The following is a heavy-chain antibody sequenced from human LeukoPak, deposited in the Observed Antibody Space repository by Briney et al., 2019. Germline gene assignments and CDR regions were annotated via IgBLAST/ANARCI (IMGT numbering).Heavy chain of an antibody. Sequence: ASVKVSCKASGCTFTGYYMHWVRQAPGQGLEWMGWINPNSGGTNYAQKFQGRVTMTRDTSISTAYMELSRLRSDDTAVYYCARASTMIVVVITDYWGQGTLVTVSS. J-gene: IGHJ4*02. CDR3: ARASTMIVVVITDY. CDR1: GCTFTGYY. D-gene: IGHD3-22*01. V-gene: IGHV1-2*02. CDR2: INPNSGGT.